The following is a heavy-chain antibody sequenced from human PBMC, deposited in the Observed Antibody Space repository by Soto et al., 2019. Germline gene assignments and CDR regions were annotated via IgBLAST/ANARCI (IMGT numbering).Heavy chain of an antibody. CDR3: ARPVASYYYYYMDV. CDR1: GGSISSSSYY. V-gene: IGHV4-39*01. J-gene: IGHJ6*03. CDR2: IYYSGST. Sequence: SETLSLTCTVSGGSISSSSYYWGWIRQPPGKGLEWIGSIYYSGSTYYNPSLKSRVTISVDTSKNQFSLKLSSVTAADTAVYYCARPVASYYYYYMDVWGKGTTVTVSS. D-gene: IGHD2-15*01.